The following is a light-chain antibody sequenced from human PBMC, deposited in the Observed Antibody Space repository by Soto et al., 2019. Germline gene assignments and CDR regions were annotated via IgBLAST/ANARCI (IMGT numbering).Light chain of an antibody. CDR2: GAS. V-gene: IGKV1-6*01. J-gene: IGKJ1*01. CDR3: LQDNNYPWT. Sequence: AIQMTQSPSYLSASVGDRVTITCRASQAISNYLGWYQQKPGKAPKLLIYGASSLHDGVPSRFSGSGSGTDFTLTISSLQPEDFATYYCLQDNNYPWTFGQGTKVEVK. CDR1: QAISNY.